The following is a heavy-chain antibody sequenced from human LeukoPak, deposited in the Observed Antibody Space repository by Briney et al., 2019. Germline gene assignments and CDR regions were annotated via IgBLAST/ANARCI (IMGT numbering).Heavy chain of an antibody. D-gene: IGHD2-21*01. CDR1: GFTFSSYT. V-gene: IGHV3-48*01. CDR2: ISSSSSTV. CDR3: ARMIGGASGDFDY. Sequence: GGCLRLSCAASGFTFSSYTMNWVRQAPGKGLEWVSYISSSSSTVYYADSVKGRFTISRDNAKNSLHLQMNSLRVEDTAVYYCARMIGGASGDFDYWGQGTLVTVSS. J-gene: IGHJ4*02.